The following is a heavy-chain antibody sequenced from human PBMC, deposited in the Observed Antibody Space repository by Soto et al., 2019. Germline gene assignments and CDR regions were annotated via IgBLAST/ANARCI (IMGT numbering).Heavy chain of an antibody. J-gene: IGHJ5*02. D-gene: IGHD3-10*01. CDR1: GFTFSSYA. CDR2: ISYDGSNK. Sequence: AGGSLRLSCAASGFTFSSYAMHWVRQAPGKGLEWVAVISYDGSNKYYADSVKGRFTISRDNSKNTLYLQMNSLRAEDTAVYYCARDPGPTADPLINWFDPWGQGTLVTVSS. V-gene: IGHV3-30-3*01. CDR3: ARDPGPTADPLINWFDP.